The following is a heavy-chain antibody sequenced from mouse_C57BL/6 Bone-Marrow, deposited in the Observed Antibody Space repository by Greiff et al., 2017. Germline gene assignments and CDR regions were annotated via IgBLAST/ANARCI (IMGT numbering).Heavy chain of an antibody. CDR1: GYTFTSYW. D-gene: IGHD1-1*01. CDR3: FYYYGSSYRFAY. J-gene: IGHJ3*01. CDR2: IYPGNSDT. Sequence: EVQGVESGTVLARPGASVKMSCKTSGYTFTSYWMHWVKQRPGQGLEWIGAIYPGNSDTSYNQKFKGKAKLTAVTSASTAYMELSSLTNEDSAVYYCFYYYGSSYRFAYWGQGTLVTVSA. V-gene: IGHV1-5*01.